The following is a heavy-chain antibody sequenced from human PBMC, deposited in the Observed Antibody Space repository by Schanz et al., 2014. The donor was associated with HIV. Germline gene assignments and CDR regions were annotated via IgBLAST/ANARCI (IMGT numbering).Heavy chain of an antibody. CDR3: AKVATWDYYGMDV. CDR2: ISYDGSNK. V-gene: IGHV3-30-3*01. CDR1: GFTLSNSA. Sequence: QVQLVESGGGLVQPGGSLRLSCAASGFTLSNSAMHWVRQAPGKGLEWVADISYDGSNKYYADSVEGRFTISRDNSKNTLYLQMHSLRAEDTAVYYCAKVATWDYYGMDVWGRGTTVTVSS. J-gene: IGHJ6*02.